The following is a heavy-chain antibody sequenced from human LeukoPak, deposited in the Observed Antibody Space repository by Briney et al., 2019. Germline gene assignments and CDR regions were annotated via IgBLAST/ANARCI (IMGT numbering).Heavy chain of an antibody. CDR1: GGTPSSYT. CDR3: ATPGYFGWLLLFDF. J-gene: IGHJ4*02. Sequence: EASVTVSCKASGGTPSSYTISWVGQAPGQGREWMGRIMPILGIANYAQKFQGRLTITADKTTSTAYMELSSLRSEDTAVYYCATPGYFGWLLLFDFGGQGTLVSVSS. D-gene: IGHD3-9*01. V-gene: IGHV1-69*02. CDR2: IMPILGIA.